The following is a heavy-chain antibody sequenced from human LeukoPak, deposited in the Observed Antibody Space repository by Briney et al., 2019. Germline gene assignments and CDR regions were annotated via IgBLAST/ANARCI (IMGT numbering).Heavy chain of an antibody. J-gene: IGHJ3*02. CDR3: ARAQDIVVVPAAGEAFDI. CDR1: GGSISSYY. CDR2: IYYSGST. V-gene: IGHV4-59*01. D-gene: IGHD2-2*01. Sequence: PSETLSLTCTVSGGSISSYYWSWIRQPPGKGLEWIGYIYYSGSTNYNPSLKSRVTISVDTSKNQFSLKLSSVTAADTAVYYCARAQDIVVVPAAGEAFDIWGQGTMVTVSS.